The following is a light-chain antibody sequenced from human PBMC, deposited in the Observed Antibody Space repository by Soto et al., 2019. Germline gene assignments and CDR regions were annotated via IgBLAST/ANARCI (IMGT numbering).Light chain of an antibody. CDR3: QQRSNGLT. CDR1: QSVSSN. Sequence: EIVMTQSPATLTVSPGERATLSCRASQSVSSNLAWYQQKPGQAPRFLIYDASNRATGIPARFSGSGSGTDFTLTISSLEPEDFAVYYCQQRSNGLTFGGGTKVDIK. J-gene: IGKJ4*01. V-gene: IGKV3-11*01. CDR2: DAS.